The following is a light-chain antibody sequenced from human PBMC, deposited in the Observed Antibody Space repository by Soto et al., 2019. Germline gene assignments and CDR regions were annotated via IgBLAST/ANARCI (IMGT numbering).Light chain of an antibody. CDR2: GAS. J-gene: IGKJ3*01. CDR1: QDIGTS. Sequence: DIQMTQSPSSLSASVGARVSITCQASQDIGTSLSWFQHKPGRAPKLLIYGASYLETGVPSRFRGSGSRTDFTFTITGLQPEDIATYYCQHYNNLPPFTFGPGTIVDIK. CDR3: QHYNNLPPFT. V-gene: IGKV1-33*01.